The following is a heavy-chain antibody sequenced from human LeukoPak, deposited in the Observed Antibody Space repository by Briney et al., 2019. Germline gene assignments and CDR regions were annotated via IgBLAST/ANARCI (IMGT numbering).Heavy chain of an antibody. CDR3: ARDDLRSYGMDV. Sequence: SETLSLTCAVSGGSISSGGYSWSWIRQPPGKGLEWIGYIYHSGSTYYNPSLKSRVTISVDRSKNQFSLKLSSVTAADTAVYYCARDDLRSYGMDVWGQGTTVTVSS. D-gene: IGHD3-16*01. CDR1: GGSISSGGYS. CDR2: IYHSGST. J-gene: IGHJ6*02. V-gene: IGHV4-30-2*01.